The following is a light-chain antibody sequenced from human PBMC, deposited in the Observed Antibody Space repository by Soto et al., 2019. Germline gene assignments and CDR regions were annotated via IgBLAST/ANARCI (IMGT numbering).Light chain of an antibody. J-gene: IGLJ2*01. CDR2: SNN. CDR1: SSNIGSNT. CDR3: STWDDSLSALVV. V-gene: IGLV1-44*01. Sequence: QSVLTQPPSASGTPGQRVTMSCSGSSSNIGSNTVNWYQQLPGTAPKLLIYSNNQRPSGVPDRFSGSKSGTSASLAISWLLSEDEADYYCSTWDDSLSALVVSGGGTKLTVL.